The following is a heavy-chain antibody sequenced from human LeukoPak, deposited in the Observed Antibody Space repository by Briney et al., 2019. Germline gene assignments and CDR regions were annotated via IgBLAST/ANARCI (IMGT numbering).Heavy chain of an antibody. CDR1: GGSISSNNYY. CDR2: SYYSGST. Sequence: SETLSLTCTVSGGSISSNNYYWGWMRQPPGKGLDWNGSSYYSGSTYYNPSLKSRITISVDTSKNQFSLKLSSVTAADTAVYYCAGTYYDDGSSYYHFSLWGQGTLVTVSS. V-gene: IGHV4-39*07. D-gene: IGHD3-22*01. J-gene: IGHJ4*02. CDR3: AGTYYDDGSSYYHFSL.